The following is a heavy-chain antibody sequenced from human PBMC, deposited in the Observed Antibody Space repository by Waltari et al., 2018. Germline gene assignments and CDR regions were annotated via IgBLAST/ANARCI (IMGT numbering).Heavy chain of an antibody. CDR3: ARGGPTVTTNYYYYGMDV. CDR1: GGSISSGSYY. J-gene: IGHJ6*02. CDR2: IYTSGST. D-gene: IGHD4-17*01. Sequence: QVQLQESGPGLVKPSQTLSLTCTVSGGSISSGSYYWSWIRQPAGKGLEWIGYIYTSGSTNYNPSLKSRVTISVDTSKNQFSLKLSSVTAADTAVYYCARGGPTVTTNYYYYGMDVRGQGTTVTVSS. V-gene: IGHV4-61*09.